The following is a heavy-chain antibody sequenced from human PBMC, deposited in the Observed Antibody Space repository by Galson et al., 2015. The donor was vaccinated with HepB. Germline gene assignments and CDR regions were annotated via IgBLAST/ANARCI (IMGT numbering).Heavy chain of an antibody. CDR1: GFTFSASG. V-gene: IGHV3-30*03. Sequence: SLRLSCAASGFTFSASGMQWVRQAPGKGLDCVALISYDGKNEYYADSVKGRFTISRDNSNNTVYLQMNSLRPDDTALYYCATDSSHFDYWGQGALVIVSS. J-gene: IGHJ4*02. CDR3: ATDSSHFDY. CDR2: ISYDGKNE.